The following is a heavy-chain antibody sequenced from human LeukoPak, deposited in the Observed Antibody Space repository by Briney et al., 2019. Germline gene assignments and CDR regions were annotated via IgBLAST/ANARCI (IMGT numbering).Heavy chain of an antibody. CDR1: GYTFTDYY. V-gene: IGHV1-2*02. D-gene: IGHD3-10*01. CDR2: INPNSGGT. J-gene: IGHJ5*02. Sequence: GASVKVSCKASGYTFTDYYIHWVRQAPGQGLEWMGWINPNSGGTNYAQKFQGRVTMTRDTSISTAYMELSRLRSDDTAVYYCARGLWFGELFQWFDPWGQGTLVTVSS. CDR3: ARGLWFGELFQWFDP.